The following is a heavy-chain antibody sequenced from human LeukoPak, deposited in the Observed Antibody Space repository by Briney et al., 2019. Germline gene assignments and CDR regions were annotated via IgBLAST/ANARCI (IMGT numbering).Heavy chain of an antibody. V-gene: IGHV3-23*01. J-gene: IGHJ3*02. CDR1: GFTFSSYA. D-gene: IGHD1-26*01. Sequence: GGSLRLSCAASGFTFSSYAMSWVRRAPGKGLEWVSTFSGSGGNTYYADSVKGRFTISRDNSKNTLYLQMNSLRAEDTAVYYCARGGSYLSAFDIWGQGTMVTVSS. CDR3: ARGGSYLSAFDI. CDR2: FSGSGGNT.